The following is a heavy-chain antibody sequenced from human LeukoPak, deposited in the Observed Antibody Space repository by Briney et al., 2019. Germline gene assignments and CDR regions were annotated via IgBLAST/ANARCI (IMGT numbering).Heavy chain of an antibody. J-gene: IGHJ6*03. CDR3: ARLRNFEENYYYMTS. CDR2: ISTSGNT. V-gene: IGHV4-4*09. CDR1: GDSIRSSY. Sequence: SETLSLTCTVSGDSIRSSYWSWIRQSPGKGLEWIGYISTSGNTNYNPSLKSRVSISIDTSKNQFSLKLSSVTAADTAVYYCARLRNFEENYYYMTSGPKGPRSPSP. D-gene: IGHD3-9*01.